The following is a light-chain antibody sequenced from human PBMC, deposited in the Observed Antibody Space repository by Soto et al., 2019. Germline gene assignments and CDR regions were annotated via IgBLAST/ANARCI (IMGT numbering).Light chain of an antibody. V-gene: IGKV3-20*01. CDR1: QSVASRA. CDR2: SAS. CDR3: QQYGSAPPMYT. J-gene: IGKJ2*01. Sequence: IVLTQSPGTMSLSPGERATLSCRASQSVASRALAWYQQKPGQAPRLLMYSASKRATGIPDRFSGSGSGTEFTLTSSRLEPEDFAVYYCQQYGSAPPMYTFGQGTKLEIK.